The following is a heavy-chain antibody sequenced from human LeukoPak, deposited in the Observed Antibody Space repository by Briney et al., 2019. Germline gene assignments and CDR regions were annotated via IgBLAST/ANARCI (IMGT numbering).Heavy chain of an antibody. CDR3: AKDRYGSGKNWFDP. V-gene: IGHV3-33*06. J-gene: IGHJ5*02. CDR2: IWYDGSNK. D-gene: IGHD3-10*01. Sequence: PGRSLRLSCAASGFTFSSYDIHWVRRAPGKGLEWVAVIWYDGSNKYYADSVKGRFTISRDNSKNTLYLQMNSLRAEDTAVYYCAKDRYGSGKNWFDPWGQGTLVTVSS. CDR1: GFTFSSYD.